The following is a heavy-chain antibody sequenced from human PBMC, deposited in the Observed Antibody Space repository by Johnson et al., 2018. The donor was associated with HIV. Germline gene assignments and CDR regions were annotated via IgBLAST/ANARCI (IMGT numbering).Heavy chain of an antibody. CDR2: ISYDGSNE. Sequence: VQLVESGGGVVQPGRSLRLSCAASGFTFSSYGMHWVRQAPGKGLEWVAVISYDGSNEYYADSVKGRFTISRDNSKNTLYLQMNSLRVEDTAVYYCAKSPGKDHGGKSGAFDIWGQGTMVTVSS. J-gene: IGHJ3*02. CDR3: AKSPGKDHGGKSGAFDI. CDR1: GFTFSSYG. V-gene: IGHV3-30*18. D-gene: IGHD4-23*01.